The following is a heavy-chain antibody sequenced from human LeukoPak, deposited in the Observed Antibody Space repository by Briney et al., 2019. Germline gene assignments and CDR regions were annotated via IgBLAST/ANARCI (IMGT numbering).Heavy chain of an antibody. CDR1: GESFSGYY. V-gene: IGHV4-34*01. J-gene: IGHJ4*02. CDR3: ARRVGQRTTVDY. Sequence: SETLSLTCAVYGESFSGYYWSWIRHSPGKGLEWIGEINHIGTTNYNPSLKSRVTISVDTSKNQFSLKLSSMTAADTGVYYCARRVGQRTTVDYWGQGTAVTVFS. D-gene: IGHD4-17*01. CDR2: INHIGTT.